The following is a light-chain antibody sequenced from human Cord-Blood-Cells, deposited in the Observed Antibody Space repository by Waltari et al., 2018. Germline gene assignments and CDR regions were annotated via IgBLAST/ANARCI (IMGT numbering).Light chain of an antibody. CDR2: GAS. CDR1: QSVSSSY. V-gene: IGKV3-20*01. Sequence: EIVLTPSPGTLSLSPGERATLPCRASQSVSSSYLAWYQQKPGQAPRLLIYGASSRATGIPDRFSGSGSGTDFTLTISRLEPEDFAVYYCQQYGSSPPLTFGGGTKVEIK. J-gene: IGKJ4*01. CDR3: QQYGSSPPLT.